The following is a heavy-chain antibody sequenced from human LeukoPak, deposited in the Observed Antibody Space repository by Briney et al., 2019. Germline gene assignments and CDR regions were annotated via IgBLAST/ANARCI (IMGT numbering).Heavy chain of an antibody. CDR1: GGTFSNYA. J-gene: IGHJ2*01. D-gene: IGHD1-26*01. CDR2: IIPVYGTP. Sequence: GASVKVSCKASGGTFSNYAISWVRQAPGQGLEWMGGIIPVYGTPKYAQKFQGRVTITADEFTSAAYMELSSLRSEDTAVYYCAVGATSLDWYFDLWGRGTLVTVSS. CDR3: AVGATSLDWYFDL. V-gene: IGHV1-69*13.